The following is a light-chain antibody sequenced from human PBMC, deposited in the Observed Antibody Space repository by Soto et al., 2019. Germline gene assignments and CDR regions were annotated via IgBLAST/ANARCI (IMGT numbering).Light chain of an antibody. Sequence: QPVLTQPPSASASLGASVTLTCTLSSGYSNYKVDWYQQRPGKGPRFVMRVGTGGIVGSKGDGIPDRFSVLGSGLNRYLNIKNIQEEDESDYHCGADHGSGSNFVLVFGGGTKLTVL. CDR2: VGTGGIVG. CDR1: SGYSNYK. J-gene: IGLJ2*01. CDR3: GADHGSGSNFVLV. V-gene: IGLV9-49*01.